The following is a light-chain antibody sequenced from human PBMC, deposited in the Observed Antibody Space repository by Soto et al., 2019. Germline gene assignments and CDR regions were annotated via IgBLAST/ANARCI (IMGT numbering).Light chain of an antibody. Sequence: QLVLTQSPSASASLGASVKLTCTLSSGRNNYAIAWHQQQPEKGPRYLMKLNSDGSHSKGDGIPDRFSGSSSGAERYLTISSLQSEDEADYYCQTWSTGVVFGGGTKLTVL. V-gene: IGLV4-69*01. CDR3: QTWSTGVV. CDR1: SGRNNYA. J-gene: IGLJ2*01. CDR2: LNSDGSH.